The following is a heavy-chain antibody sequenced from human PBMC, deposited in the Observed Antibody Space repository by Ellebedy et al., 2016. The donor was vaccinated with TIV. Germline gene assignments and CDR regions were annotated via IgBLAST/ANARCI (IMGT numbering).Heavy chain of an antibody. CDR1: GASFSGYY. CDR3: ARCSIGSGLDY. V-gene: IGHV4-34*01. D-gene: IGHD3-3*01. Sequence: MPSETLSLTFAVYGASFSGYYWSWIRQPPGKGLEWIGEINHSGSTNYNPSLKSRVTISVDTSKNQFSLKLSSVTAADTAVYYCARCSIGSGLDYWGQGTLVTVSS. J-gene: IGHJ4*02. CDR2: INHSGST.